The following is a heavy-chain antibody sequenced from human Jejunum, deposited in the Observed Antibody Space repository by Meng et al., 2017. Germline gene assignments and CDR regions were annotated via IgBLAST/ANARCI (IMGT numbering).Heavy chain of an antibody. CDR3: TRGGYSSSCFWVY. D-gene: IGHD6-13*01. Sequence: GESLKISCAASGLTFSDFWMNWVRQAPGKGLEWVATIKKDGSEKYYVDSVKGRFTISRDNAKNSLYLQMNSLRAEDTAVYYCTRGGYSSSCFWVYWGQGRVVTVSS. CDR1: GLTFSDFW. CDR2: IKKDGSEK. V-gene: IGHV3-7*01. J-gene: IGHJ4*02.